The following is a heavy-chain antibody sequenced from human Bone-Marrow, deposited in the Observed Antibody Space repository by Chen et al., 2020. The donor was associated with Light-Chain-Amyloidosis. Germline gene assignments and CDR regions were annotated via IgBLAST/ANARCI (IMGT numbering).Heavy chain of an antibody. J-gene: IGHJ3*02. CDR1: GFTFSLYG. Sequence: EVPLVESGGGLVKPGGSLRLSCAASGFTFSLYGMHWVRQAPGKGLEWVSSITGGGTSINYADSVRGRFTISGDNARNSLYLQMNSLRAEDMALYYCAKDPLHSSSGAFDIWGQGTMVTVSS. D-gene: IGHD6-6*01. V-gene: IGHV3-21*04. CDR2: ITGGGTSI. CDR3: AKDPLHSSSGAFDI.